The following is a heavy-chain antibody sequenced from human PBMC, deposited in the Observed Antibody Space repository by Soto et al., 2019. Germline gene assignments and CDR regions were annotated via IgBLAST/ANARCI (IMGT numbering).Heavy chain of an antibody. J-gene: IGHJ6*02. Sequence: PGGSLRLSCAASGFTFSSYAMHWVGQAPGKGLGGGAVISRVGSNKYYAHSVKGRSTIYRDNPKNMLTLQMNSLRAQTTPVYYFAKVPMVLMVYAPQNMDVWGQGTTVTVSS. D-gene: IGHD2-8*01. V-gene: IGHV3-30-3*01. CDR1: GFTFSSYA. CDR2: ISRVGSNK. CDR3: AKVPMVLMVYAPQNMDV.